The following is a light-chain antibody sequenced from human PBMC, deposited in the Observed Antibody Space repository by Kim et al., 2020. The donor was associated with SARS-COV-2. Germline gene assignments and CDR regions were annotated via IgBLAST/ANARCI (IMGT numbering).Light chain of an antibody. Sequence: DIQMTQSPSTLSASVGDRVTITCRASQSIDNWLAWYQQKLGKAPKLLIYKASSLKIGVPSRFSGSGSGTEFTLTASSLQPDDFATYYCQQYRSYPWTFGQGTKVDIK. CDR3: QQYRSYPWT. V-gene: IGKV1-5*03. CDR2: KAS. CDR1: QSIDNW. J-gene: IGKJ1*01.